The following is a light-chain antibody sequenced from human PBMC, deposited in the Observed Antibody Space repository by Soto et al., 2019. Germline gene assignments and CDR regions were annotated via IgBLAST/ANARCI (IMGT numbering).Light chain of an antibody. J-gene: IGKJ1*01. Sequence: DIQMTQSPSSLSASVEDRFIVTCQASQSISNHLNWYQQKPGKAPKLLIFAASSLQSGVPSRFSGSRSGPDFTLTISSLQPEDFATYYCQQSYSSPPTFGQGTKVDI. CDR3: QQSYSSPPT. CDR2: AAS. CDR1: QSISNH. V-gene: IGKV1-39*01.